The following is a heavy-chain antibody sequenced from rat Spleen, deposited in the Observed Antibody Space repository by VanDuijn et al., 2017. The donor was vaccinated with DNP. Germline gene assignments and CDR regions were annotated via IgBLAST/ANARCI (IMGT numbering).Heavy chain of an antibody. CDR1: GFTFSSFP. D-gene: IGHD1-12*01. Sequence: EVQLVESGGGLVQPGRSMKLSCAASGFTFSSFPMAWVRQAPTKGLEWVATISTSGGSTYYRDSVKGRFTISRDNAKSTLYLQMDSLRSEDTATYYCATQGDVDGMDAWGQGTSVTVSS. CDR2: ISTSGGST. V-gene: IGHV5-46*01. J-gene: IGHJ4*01. CDR3: ATQGDVDGMDA.